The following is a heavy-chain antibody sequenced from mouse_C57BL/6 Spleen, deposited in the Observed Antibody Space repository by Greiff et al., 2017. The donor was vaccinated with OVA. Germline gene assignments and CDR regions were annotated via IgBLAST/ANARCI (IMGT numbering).Heavy chain of an antibody. Sequence: QVQLQQPGAELVKPGASVKLSCKASGYTFTSYWMHWVKQRPGRGLEWIGRIDPNSGGTKYNEKFKSKATLTVDKPSSTAYLQLSSLTSEDSAVYYCARRITTVVATAYAMGYWGQGASVSVAS. D-gene: IGHD1-1*01. V-gene: IGHV1-72*01. CDR2: IDPNSGGT. CDR1: GYTFTSYW. J-gene: IGHJ4*01. CDR3: ARRITTVVATAYAMGY.